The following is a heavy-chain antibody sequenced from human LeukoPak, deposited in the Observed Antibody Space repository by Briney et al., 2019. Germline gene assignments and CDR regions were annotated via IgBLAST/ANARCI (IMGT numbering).Heavy chain of an antibody. CDR1: GFTFSSYA. Sequence: GGSLTLSCAASGFTFSSYARSWARQAPGKGLEWVSVISRSVGSKSYADSVKGRFTIARDNSKNTLYLQMNSLRAEDKAVYYCAKRWLSSSFDYWGQGTLVTVSS. D-gene: IGHD6-19*01. V-gene: IGHV3-23*01. J-gene: IGHJ4*02. CDR2: ISRSVGSK. CDR3: AKRWLSSSFDY.